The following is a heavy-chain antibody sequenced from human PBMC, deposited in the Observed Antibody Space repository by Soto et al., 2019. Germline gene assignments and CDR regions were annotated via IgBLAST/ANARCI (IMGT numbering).Heavy chain of an antibody. CDR2: IYYSGST. J-gene: IGHJ3*02. Sequence: NPSETLSLTCTVSGGSISSYYWSWIRQPPGKGLEWIGYIYYSGSTNYNPSLKSRVTISVDTSKNQFSLKLSSVTAADTAVYYCARDHNGDYSAFDIWGQGTMVTVSS. CDR3: ARDHNGDYSAFDI. V-gene: IGHV4-59*01. CDR1: GGSISSYY. D-gene: IGHD4-17*01.